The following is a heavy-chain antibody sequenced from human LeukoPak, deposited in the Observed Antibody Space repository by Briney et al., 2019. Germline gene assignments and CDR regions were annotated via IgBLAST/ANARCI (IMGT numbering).Heavy chain of an antibody. D-gene: IGHD3-10*01. CDR1: GDTFSDDY. Sequence: ASVKVSCKASGDTFSDDYIHCVRQAPGQGLEWMGWINPNNGGTNYEQKLQGRVTMTRDTSITTAYMELSRLRSDDTAVYYCARAHRTSGTLDFDYWGQGTQVTVSS. CDR2: INPNNGGT. CDR3: ARAHRTSGTLDFDY. V-gene: IGHV1-2*02. J-gene: IGHJ4*02.